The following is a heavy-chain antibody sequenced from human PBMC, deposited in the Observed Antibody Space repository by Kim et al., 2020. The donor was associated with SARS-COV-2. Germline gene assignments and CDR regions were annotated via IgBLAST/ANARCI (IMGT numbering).Heavy chain of an antibody. CDR2: IDPSDSYT. V-gene: IGHV5-10-1*01. J-gene: IGHJ4*02. Sequence: GESLKISCKGSGYSFTSYWISWVRQMPGKGLEWMGRIDPSDSYTNYSPSFQGHVTISADKSISTAYLQWSSLKASDTAMYYCARRGGGGGYSGYDNLYYFDYWGQGTLVTVSS. CDR1: GYSFTSYW. CDR3: ARRGGGGGYSGYDNLYYFDY. D-gene: IGHD5-12*01.